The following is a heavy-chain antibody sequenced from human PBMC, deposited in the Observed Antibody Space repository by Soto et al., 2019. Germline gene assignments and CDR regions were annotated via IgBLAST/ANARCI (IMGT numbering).Heavy chain of an antibody. CDR1: GFTFSSYS. CDR3: ARDCPYYDILTGLAGDDAFDI. D-gene: IGHD3-9*01. Sequence: GGSLRLSCAASGFTFSSYSMNWVRQAPGKGLEWVSSISSSSSYIYYADSVKGRFTISRDNAKNSLYLQMNSLRAEDTAVYYCARDCPYYDILTGLAGDDAFDIWGQGTMVTVSS. V-gene: IGHV3-21*01. CDR2: ISSSSSYI. J-gene: IGHJ3*02.